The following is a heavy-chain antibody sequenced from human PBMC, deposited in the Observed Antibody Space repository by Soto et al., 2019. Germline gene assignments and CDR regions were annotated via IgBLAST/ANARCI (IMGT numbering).Heavy chain of an antibody. CDR2: ISAYNGNT. V-gene: IGHV1-18*01. D-gene: IGHD3-3*01. CDR1: GYTFTSYG. Sequence: ASVKVSCKASGYTFTSYGISWVRQAPGQGLEWMGWISAYNGNTNYAQKLQGRVTMTTDTSTSTAYMELRSLRSDDTAVYYCARDSGEVFGPYYFDYWGQGTLVTVSS. CDR3: ARDSGEVFGPYYFDY. J-gene: IGHJ4*02.